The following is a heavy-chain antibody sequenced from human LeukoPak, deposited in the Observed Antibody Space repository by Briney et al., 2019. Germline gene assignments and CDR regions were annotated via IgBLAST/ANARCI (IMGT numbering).Heavy chain of an antibody. J-gene: IGHJ6*03. Sequence: GGSLRLSCAASGFTFSSYGMHWVRQAPGKGLEWVAFIRYDGNNKYYADSVKGRFTISRDNSKNTLYLQMSSLRSEDTAVYYCARGWNYYYYYMDVWGKGTTVTISS. CDR3: ARGWNYYYYYMDV. CDR1: GFTFSSYG. V-gene: IGHV3-30*02. CDR2: IRYDGNNK. D-gene: IGHD1-1*01.